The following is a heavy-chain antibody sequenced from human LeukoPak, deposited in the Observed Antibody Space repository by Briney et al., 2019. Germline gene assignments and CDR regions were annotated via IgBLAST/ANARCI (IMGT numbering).Heavy chain of an antibody. V-gene: IGHV4-61*02. Sequence: SETLSLTCTVSGGSISSGSYYWSWIRQPAGKGLEWIGRIYTSGSTNYNPSLKSRVTISVDTSKNQFSLKLSSVTAADTAVYYCARAAGGSYYILSFDPWGQGTLVTVSS. CDR1: GGSISSGSYY. CDR2: IYTSGST. J-gene: IGHJ5*02. D-gene: IGHD1-26*01. CDR3: ARAAGGSYYILSFDP.